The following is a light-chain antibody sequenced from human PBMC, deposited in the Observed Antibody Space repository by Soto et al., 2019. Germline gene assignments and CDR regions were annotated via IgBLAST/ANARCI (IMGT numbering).Light chain of an antibody. J-gene: IGLJ2*01. Sequence: QSVLTQPPSVSGAPGQRVTISCTGSNSNIGAGYDVHWYQQLPGTAPKLLIYGNSNRHSGVPDRFSGSKSDTSASLAITGLQAEDEADYYCHSFDSSLGGSVFGGGTKLTVL. V-gene: IGLV1-40*01. CDR1: NSNIGAGYD. CDR3: HSFDSSLGGSV. CDR2: GNS.